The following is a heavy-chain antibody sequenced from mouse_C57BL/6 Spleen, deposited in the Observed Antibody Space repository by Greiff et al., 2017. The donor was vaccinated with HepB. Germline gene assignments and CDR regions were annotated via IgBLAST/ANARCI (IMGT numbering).Heavy chain of an antibody. J-gene: IGHJ2*01. Sequence: VQLQQSGPELVKPGASVKISCKASGYAFSSSWMNWVKQRPGKGLEWIGRIYPGDGDTNYNGKFKGKATLTADKSSSTAYMQLSSLTSEDSAVYFCAKGVLLRDFDYWGQGSTLTVSS. CDR2: IYPGDGDT. D-gene: IGHD1-1*01. CDR3: AKGVLLRDFDY. CDR1: GYAFSSSW. V-gene: IGHV1-82*01.